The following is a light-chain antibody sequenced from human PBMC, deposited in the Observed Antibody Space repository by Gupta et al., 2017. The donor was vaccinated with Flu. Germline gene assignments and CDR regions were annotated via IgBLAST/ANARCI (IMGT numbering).Light chain of an antibody. CDR2: DVS. Sequence: QSALTQPASVSGPPGQSITISCTGTSSDVGGYNYVSWYQQHPGKAPTLRIYDVSNRPSGVSNRFSGSKSGNNDSPTLSGLQAEDEAEYDCSSYTSRSTLSYVFGTGTKVTVL. J-gene: IGLJ1*01. V-gene: IGLV2-14*01. CDR3: SSYTSRSTLSYV. CDR1: SSDVGGYNY.